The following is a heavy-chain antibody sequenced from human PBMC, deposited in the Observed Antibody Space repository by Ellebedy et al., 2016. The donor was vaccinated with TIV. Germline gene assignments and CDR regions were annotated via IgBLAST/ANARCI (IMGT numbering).Heavy chain of an antibody. V-gene: IGHV1-3*01. J-gene: IGHJ3*01. CDR2: INGGPGNT. CDR3: ARHVRDGSSLDFDV. CDR1: GYIFTNYA. Sequence: AASVKVSCKASGYIFTNYAINWLRQAPGQTLEWMGWINGGPGNTLYSQNFQDRVTITRDTSATTAYMELSTLTSDDTAFYYCARHVRDGSSLDFDVWGQGTMVTVSS. D-gene: IGHD5-24*01.